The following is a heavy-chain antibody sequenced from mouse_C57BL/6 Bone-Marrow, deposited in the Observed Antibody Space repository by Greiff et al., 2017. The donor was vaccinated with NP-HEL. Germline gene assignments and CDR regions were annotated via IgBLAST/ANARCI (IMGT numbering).Heavy chain of an antibody. CDR1: GYSITSGYY. D-gene: IGHD1-1*01. J-gene: IGHJ2*01. Sequence: EVKLMESGPGLVKPSQSLSLTCSVTGYSITSGYYWNWIRQFPGNKLEWMGYISYDGSNNYNPSLKNRISITRDTSKNQFFLKLNSVTTEDTATYYCAREGYYYGSGYFDYWGQGTTLTVSS. CDR3: AREGYYYGSGYFDY. CDR2: ISYDGSN. V-gene: IGHV3-6*01.